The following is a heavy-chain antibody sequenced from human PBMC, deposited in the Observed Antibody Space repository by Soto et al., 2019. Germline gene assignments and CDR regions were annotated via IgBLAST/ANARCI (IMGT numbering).Heavy chain of an antibody. CDR3: AKGGTSNNWFDP. CDR2: ISGSGGYT. V-gene: IGHV3-23*01. CDR1: GFTFSSYA. Sequence: GGSLRLSCAASGFTFSSYAMSWVRQAPGKGLEWVSTISGSGGYTYYADSVKGRFTTSIDNSKNTLYLQMNSLRAEDTAVYYCAKGGTSNNWFDPWGQGTLVTVSS. J-gene: IGHJ5*02. D-gene: IGHD3-3*02.